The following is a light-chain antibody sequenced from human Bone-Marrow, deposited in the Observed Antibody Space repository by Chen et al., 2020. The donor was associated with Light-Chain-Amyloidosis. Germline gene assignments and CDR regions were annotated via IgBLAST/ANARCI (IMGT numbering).Light chain of an antibody. CDR1: QTISSNY. CDR2: GSS. J-gene: IGKJ4*01. Sequence: EIVFTQAPGTLSLSPGEGANLSCRARQTISSNYLTWYQQKFGQAPRLLIYGSSSRATCLPDRCTGSGSGTDFTLTINRLEPEDFAMYYCQQDGTSPLTFGGGTKVEIK. CDR3: QQDGTSPLT. V-gene: IGKV3-20*01.